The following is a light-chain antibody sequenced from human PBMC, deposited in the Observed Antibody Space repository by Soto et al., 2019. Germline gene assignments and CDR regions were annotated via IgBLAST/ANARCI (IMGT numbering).Light chain of an antibody. Sequence: QSALTQPASVSGSPGQSITISCTGTSIDVGGYNYVSWYQHHPGKAPKLMYGVTNRPSGVSNRFSGSKSGNTASLTISGLQPEDEADYYCTSYIHRRTLVVFGGGTKLTVL. CDR1: SIDVGGYNY. J-gene: IGLJ2*01. CDR2: GVT. V-gene: IGLV2-14*01. CDR3: TSYIHRRTLVV.